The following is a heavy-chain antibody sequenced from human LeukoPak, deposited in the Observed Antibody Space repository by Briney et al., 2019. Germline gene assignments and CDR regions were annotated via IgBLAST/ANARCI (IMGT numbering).Heavy chain of an antibody. V-gene: IGHV3-23*01. D-gene: IGHD3-10*01. CDR1: GFIFSNYA. J-gene: IGHJ4*02. CDR3: AKRIEGPSGKFDY. Sequence: PGGSLRLSCAASGFIFSNYALSRVRQAPGRGLEWVSAITDTGGITHYADSVKGRFTISRDNFGSTLYLQMDSLRAEDTAVYYCAKRIEGPSGKFDYWGQGTLVTVSS. CDR2: ITDTGGIT.